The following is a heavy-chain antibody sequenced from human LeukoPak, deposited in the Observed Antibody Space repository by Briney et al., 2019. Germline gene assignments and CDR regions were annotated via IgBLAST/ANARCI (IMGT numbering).Heavy chain of an antibody. CDR2: IYYSGST. CDR1: GGSISSYY. V-gene: IGHV4-59*01. CDR3: ARGSGLFHFGNDY. Sequence: SETLSLTCTVSGGSISSYYWSWIRQPPGKGLEWIGYIYYSGSTNYNPSLKSRVTISVDTSKNQFSLKLSSVTAADTAVYYCARGSGLFHFGNDYWGQGTLVTVSS. J-gene: IGHJ4*02. D-gene: IGHD3-10*01.